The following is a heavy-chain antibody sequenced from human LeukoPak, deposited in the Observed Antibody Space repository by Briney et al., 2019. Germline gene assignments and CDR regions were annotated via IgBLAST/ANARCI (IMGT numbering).Heavy chain of an antibody. CDR1: GYTFTSFG. Sequence: GASVKVSCKASGYTFTSFGISWVRQAPGQGLEWMGWISGYNGNTKYTQKLQGRVTMTAHTSTSTAYMELRSLRSDDTAVYYCASVGATLDFDYWGQGTLVTVSS. D-gene: IGHD1-26*01. V-gene: IGHV1-18*04. CDR3: ASVGATLDFDY. CDR2: ISGYNGNT. J-gene: IGHJ4*02.